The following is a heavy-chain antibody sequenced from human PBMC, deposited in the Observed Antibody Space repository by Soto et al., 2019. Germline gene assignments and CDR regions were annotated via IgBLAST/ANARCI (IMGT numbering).Heavy chain of an antibody. CDR1: VDSISPYY. Sequence: PSETLCISCTLCVDSISPYYWTWVRQAPGKGLEWIGYISYSGSTNYNPSLKSRLTILLNTSKKHFSLKLSSVTAADTALYYCARGTRATQYYNYFYGMDVWGQGTPVTGSS. D-gene: IGHD4-4*01. CDR3: ARGTRATQYYNYFYGMDV. V-gene: IGHV4-59*01. CDR2: ISYSGST. J-gene: IGHJ6*01.